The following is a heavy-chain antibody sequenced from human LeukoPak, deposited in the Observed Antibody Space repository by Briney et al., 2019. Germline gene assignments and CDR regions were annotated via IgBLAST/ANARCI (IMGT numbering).Heavy chain of an antibody. CDR2: IKQDGSEK. Sequence: GGYLRLSCAASGFTFSSYWMSWVRQAPGKGLEWVANIKQDGSEKYYVDSVKGRFTISRDNAKNSLYLQMNSLRAEDTAVYYCARVHDSSGYYFDYWGQGTLVTVSS. CDR3: ARVHDSSGYYFDY. J-gene: IGHJ4*02. V-gene: IGHV3-7*01. CDR1: GFTFSSYW. D-gene: IGHD3-22*01.